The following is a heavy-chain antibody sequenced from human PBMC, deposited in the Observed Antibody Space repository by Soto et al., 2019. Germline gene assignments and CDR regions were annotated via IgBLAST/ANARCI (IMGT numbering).Heavy chain of an antibody. CDR3: ARDLWGYCGADCYPLDV. Sequence: SETLSLTCAVSGGSISSGGYSWSWIRQPPGKGLEWIGYIYHGGTSNYNPSLKSRVIISVDTSKNQFSLKLNSVTAADTAVYYCARDLWGYCGADCYPLDVWGQGTTVTVSS. V-gene: IGHV4-30-2*01. CDR2: IYHGGTS. CDR1: GGSISSGGYS. D-gene: IGHD2-21*02. J-gene: IGHJ6*02.